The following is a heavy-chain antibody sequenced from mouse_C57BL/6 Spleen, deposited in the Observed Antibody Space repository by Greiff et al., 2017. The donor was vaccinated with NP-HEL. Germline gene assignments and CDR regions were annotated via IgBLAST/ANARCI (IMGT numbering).Heavy chain of an antibody. V-gene: IGHV1-22*01. CDR2: INPNNGGT. CDR3: ARDLFYSTQTDWYFDV. CDR1: GYTFTDYN. D-gene: IGHD2-5*01. J-gene: IGHJ1*03. Sequence: VQLKESGPELVKPGASVKMSCKASGYTFTDYNMHWVKQSHGKSLEWIGYINPNNGGTSYNQKFKGKATLTVNKSSSTAYMELRSLTSEDSAVYYCARDLFYSTQTDWYFDVWGTGTTVTVSS.